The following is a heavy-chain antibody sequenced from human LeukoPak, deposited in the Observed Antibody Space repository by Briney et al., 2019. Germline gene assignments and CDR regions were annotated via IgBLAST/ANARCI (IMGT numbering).Heavy chain of an antibody. D-gene: IGHD6-19*01. Sequence: DSVKVSCKATGYTFTSYDINWVRQATGQGLEWMGWINPNSGNTGYAQKFQGRVTMTRNTSISTAYMELSSLRSEDTAVYYCARFEAVAGQTWGQGTLVTVSS. J-gene: IGHJ5*02. CDR2: INPNSGNT. CDR3: ARFEAVAGQT. CDR1: GYTFTSYD. V-gene: IGHV1-8*01.